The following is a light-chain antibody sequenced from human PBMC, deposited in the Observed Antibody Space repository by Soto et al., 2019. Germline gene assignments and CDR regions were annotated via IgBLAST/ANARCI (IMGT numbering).Light chain of an antibody. CDR2: RNN. CDR3: AAWDDSLRAVV. CDR1: SSNIGSNY. J-gene: IGLJ2*01. V-gene: IGLV1-47*01. Sequence: QSVLTQPPSASGTPGQRVTISCSGSSSNIGSNYVYWYQQLPGTAPKLLIYRNNQWPSGVPDRFSGSKSGTSASLAISGLRSEDEADYYCAAWDDSLRAVVFGGGTKVTVL.